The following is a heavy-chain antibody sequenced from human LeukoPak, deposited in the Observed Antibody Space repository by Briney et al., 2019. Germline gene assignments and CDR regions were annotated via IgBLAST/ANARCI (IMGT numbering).Heavy chain of an antibody. CDR2: ISGSGDTT. CDR1: GFTFSNFA. CDR3: SIHRSEVAMAALCF. J-gene: IGHJ4*02. Sequence: GGSLRLSCAASGFTFSNFAMSWVRQAPGKGLVWVSAISGSGDTTYYADSVMGRFTISRDSSKNTLFLQMNSLRAEDAAVYYGSIHRSEVAMAALCFWGQGGQVTVSS. V-gene: IGHV3-23*01. D-gene: IGHD5-24*01.